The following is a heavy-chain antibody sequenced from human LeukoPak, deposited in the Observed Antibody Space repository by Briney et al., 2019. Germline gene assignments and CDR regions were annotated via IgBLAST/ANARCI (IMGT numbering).Heavy chain of an antibody. J-gene: IGHJ4*02. CDR3: ARGPEGSDFGSDY. CDR2: ISSSSSYI. CDR1: GFTFSSYS. V-gene: IGHV3-21*01. D-gene: IGHD3-3*01. Sequence: GGSLRLSCAASGFTFSSYSMNWVRQAPGKGLEWVSSISSSSSYIYYADSVKGRFTISRDNAKNSLYLQMNSLRAEDTAVYYCARGPEGSDFGSDYWGQGTLVTVSS.